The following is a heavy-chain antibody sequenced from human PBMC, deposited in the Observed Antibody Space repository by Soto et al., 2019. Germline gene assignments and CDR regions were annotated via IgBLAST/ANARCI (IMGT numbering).Heavy chain of an antibody. CDR3: ARATVIFGVARRYYYGMDV. V-gene: IGHV1-69*13. CDR1: GGTFSSYA. CDR2: IIPIFGTA. J-gene: IGHJ6*02. D-gene: IGHD3-3*01. Sequence: SVKVSCKASGGTFSSYAISWVRQAPGQGLEWMGGIIPIFGTANYAQKFQGRVTITADESTSTAYMELSSLRSEDTAVYYCARATVIFGVARRYYYGMDVLGQGTTVTSP.